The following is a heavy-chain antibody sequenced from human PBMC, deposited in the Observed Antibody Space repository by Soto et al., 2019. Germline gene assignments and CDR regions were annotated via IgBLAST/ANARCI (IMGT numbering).Heavy chain of an antibody. CDR2: VSGGGGST. D-gene: IGHD6-13*01. V-gene: IGHV3-23*01. CDR1: GFTFSSYA. Sequence: PGGSLRLSCAASGFTFSSYAMTWVRQAPGKGLEWVSAVSGGGGSTYYADSVKGRFTISRDNSKNTLYQEMNSLRVEDTAEYYWATRQYSRSWYWPLDYWGQGTLVTVSS. J-gene: IGHJ4*02. CDR3: ATRQYSRSWYWPLDY.